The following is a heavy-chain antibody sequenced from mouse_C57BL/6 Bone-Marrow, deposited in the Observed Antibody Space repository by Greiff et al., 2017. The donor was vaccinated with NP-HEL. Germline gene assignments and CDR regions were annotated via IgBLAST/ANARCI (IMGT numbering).Heavy chain of an antibody. Sequence: QVQLQQPGAELVMPGASVKLSCKASGYTFTSYWMHWVKQRPGQGLEWIGEIDPSDSYTNYNQKFKGKSTLTVAKSSSTAYMQLSSLTSEDSAVYYCARDGYDDPFYAMDYWGQGTSVTVSS. CDR3: ARDGYDDPFYAMDY. CDR1: GYTFTSYW. D-gene: IGHD2-2*01. V-gene: IGHV1-69*01. J-gene: IGHJ4*01. CDR2: IDPSDSYT.